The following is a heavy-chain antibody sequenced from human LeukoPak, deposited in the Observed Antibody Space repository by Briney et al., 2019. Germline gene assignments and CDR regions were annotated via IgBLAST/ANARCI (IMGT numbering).Heavy chain of an antibody. CDR2: IYPGDSDT. CDR1: GYSFTSYW. V-gene: IGHV5-51*01. CDR3: ASRSGYDSSGYYYGMDV. J-gene: IGHJ6*02. Sequence: GESLKISCKGSGYSFTSYWIGWVRQMPGKGLEWMGIIYPGDSDTRYSPSFQGQVIISADKSISTAYLQWSSLKASDTAMYYCASRSGYDSSGYYYGMDVWGQGTTVTVSS. D-gene: IGHD3-22*01.